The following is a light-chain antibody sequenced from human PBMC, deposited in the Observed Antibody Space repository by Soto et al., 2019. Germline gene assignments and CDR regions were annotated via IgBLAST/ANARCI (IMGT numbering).Light chain of an antibody. J-gene: IGKJ1*01. CDR1: QSISSTY. CDR3: QQYTSGCGLT. V-gene: IGKV3-20*01. CDR2: GAS. Sequence: EIVLTQSPGTLSLSPGERATLSCRTSQSISSTYLAWYQQRAPQPPRLIICGASNRAAGIPDRFSGDGSATEFTLTISSLELEDFVVYYCQQYTSGCGLTFGHGTKVEIK.